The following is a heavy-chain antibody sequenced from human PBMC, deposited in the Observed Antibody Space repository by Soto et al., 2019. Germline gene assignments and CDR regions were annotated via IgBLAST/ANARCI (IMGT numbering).Heavy chain of an antibody. J-gene: IGHJ6*02. D-gene: IGHD3-10*01. CDR2: ISYDGSNK. CDR3: ANEYYYGSGGMDV. Sequence: QVQLVESGGGVVQPGRSLRLSCAASGFTFSSYGMHWVRQAPGKGLEWVAVISYDGSNKYYADSVKGRFTISRDNSKNTLYLQMNSLRAEDTAVYYCANEYYYGSGGMDVWGQGTTVTVSS. CDR1: GFTFSSYG. V-gene: IGHV3-30*18.